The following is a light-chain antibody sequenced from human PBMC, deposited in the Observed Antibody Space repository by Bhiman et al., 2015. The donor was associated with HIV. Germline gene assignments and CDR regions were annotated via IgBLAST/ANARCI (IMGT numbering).Light chain of an antibody. CDR1: SSDVGGYNF. CDR3: SSYTSSSTFV. Sequence: QSALTQPASVSGWPGQSITISCTGTSSDVGGYNFVSWYQQHSGKAPKLMIYDVSKRPSGISNRFSGSKSARTASLTISGLQTEDEADYYCSSYTSSSTFVFGTGTKVTVL. J-gene: IGLJ1*01. V-gene: IGLV2-14*03. CDR2: DVS.